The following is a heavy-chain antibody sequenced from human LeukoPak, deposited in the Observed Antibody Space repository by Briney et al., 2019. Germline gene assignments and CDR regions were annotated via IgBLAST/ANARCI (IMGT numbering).Heavy chain of an antibody. J-gene: IGHJ6*03. V-gene: IGHV4-4*07. D-gene: IGHD6-19*01. Sequence: SETLSLTCTVSGGSISSYYWSWIRQPAGKGLEWIGRIYTSGSTNYNPSLKSRVTMSVDTSKNQFSLKLSSVTAADTAVYYCARVPLAVAGTNYYYYYMDVWGKGTTVTDSS. CDR1: GGSISSYY. CDR2: IYTSGST. CDR3: ARVPLAVAGTNYYYYYMDV.